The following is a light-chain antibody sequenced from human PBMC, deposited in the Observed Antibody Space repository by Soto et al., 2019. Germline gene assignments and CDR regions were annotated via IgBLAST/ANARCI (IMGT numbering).Light chain of an antibody. Sequence: EIVLTQSPVTLSLSPGERATLSCRASQSVSSYLAWYQQKPGQAPSLLSYDASNRATGIPARFSGSGSGTDFTLTISSLEPEDFAVYYCQQRSNWPALTFGGGTKVEIK. V-gene: IGKV3-11*01. J-gene: IGKJ4*01. CDR1: QSVSSY. CDR2: DAS. CDR3: QQRSNWPALT.